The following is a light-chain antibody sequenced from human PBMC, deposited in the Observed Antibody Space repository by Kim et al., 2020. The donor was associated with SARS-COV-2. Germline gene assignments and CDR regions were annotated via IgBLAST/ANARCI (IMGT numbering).Light chain of an antibody. CDR1: NNDVGAYKF. J-gene: IGLJ2*01. Sequence: QSALTQPASVSGSPGQSITISCTGTNNDVGAYKFVSWYQQHPGKAPKLIIYDVNNRPSGVSNRFSGSKSGNTASLTISGLQAEDEADYYCSSYTTSNPVIIGGGTKVTVL. CDR2: DVN. V-gene: IGLV2-14*03. CDR3: SSYTTSNPVI.